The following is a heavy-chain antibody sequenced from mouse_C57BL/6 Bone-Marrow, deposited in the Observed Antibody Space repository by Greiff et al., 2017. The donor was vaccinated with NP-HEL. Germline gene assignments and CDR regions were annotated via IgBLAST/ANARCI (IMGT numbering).Heavy chain of an antibody. Sequence: QVQLQQSGPGLVQPSQCLSITCTASGFSLTSYGVHWVRQSPGKGLEWLGVIWRGGSTDYYAAFMSRLSIIKDYSKSQVFFIRISLQADETAIYYCAKNSNCPGGYGEVWGTGTTVTVSS. V-gene: IGHV2-5*01. CDR2: IWRGGST. J-gene: IGHJ1*03. CDR1: GFSLTSYG. CDR3: AKNSNCPGGYGEV. D-gene: IGHD2-5*01.